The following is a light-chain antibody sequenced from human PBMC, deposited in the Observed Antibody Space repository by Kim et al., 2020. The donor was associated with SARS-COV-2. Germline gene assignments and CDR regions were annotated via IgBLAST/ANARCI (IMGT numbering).Light chain of an antibody. CDR2: DDG. J-gene: IGLJ3*02. V-gene: IGLV1-44*01. CDR3: AGWDGSLNAWV. CDR1: NSNGGSYP. Sequence: GQTVTISCPGGNSNGGSYPVNWYQQHPRANPPHLLYDDGQRPSGVVSRFSAFKSGTAPSLLTCCLHPGDEAAYYCAGWDGSLNAWVFGGGTKLTVL.